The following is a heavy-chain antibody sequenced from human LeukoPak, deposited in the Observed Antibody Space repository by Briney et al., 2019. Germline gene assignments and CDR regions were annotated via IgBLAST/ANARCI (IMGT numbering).Heavy chain of an antibody. V-gene: IGHV1-69*06. Sequence: SVKVSCKASGGTFSSYAISWVRQAPGQGLEWMGGIIPIFGTANYALKFQGRVTITADKSTSTAYMELSSLRSEDTAVYYCARDLTGTEGDYWGQGTLVTVSS. D-gene: IGHD1-1*01. J-gene: IGHJ4*02. CDR3: ARDLTGTEGDY. CDR1: GGTFSSYA. CDR2: IIPIFGTA.